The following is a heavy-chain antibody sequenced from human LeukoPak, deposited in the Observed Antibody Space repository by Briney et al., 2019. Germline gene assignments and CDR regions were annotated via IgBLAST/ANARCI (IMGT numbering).Heavy chain of an antibody. CDR1: GGSISSYY. CDR2: VSYSGTT. V-gene: IGHV4-59*01. Sequence: SETLSLTCTVSGGSISSYYWSWIRQPPGKGLEWIGYVSYSGTTNYNPSLKSRVTISVDTSRNQFSLGVTSVTAADTAVYYCARGLRYYYYMDVWGKGTTVTVSS. J-gene: IGHJ6*03. D-gene: IGHD3-10*01. CDR3: ARGLRYYYYMDV.